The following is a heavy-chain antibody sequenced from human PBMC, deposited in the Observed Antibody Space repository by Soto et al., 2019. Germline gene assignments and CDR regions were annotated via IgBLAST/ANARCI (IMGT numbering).Heavy chain of an antibody. CDR3: ARDDEGGSYCDLGY. Sequence: GGSLRLSCAASGFTFSNYIMHWVRQAPGKGLEWVAFILDDGNNKYYADSVKGRFTISRDNSKNTPYLQMNSLRTEDTAVYYCARDDEGGSYCDLGYWGQGTLVTVSS. V-gene: IGHV3-30-3*01. J-gene: IGHJ4*02. CDR1: GFTFSNYI. CDR2: ILDDGNNK. D-gene: IGHD3-10*01.